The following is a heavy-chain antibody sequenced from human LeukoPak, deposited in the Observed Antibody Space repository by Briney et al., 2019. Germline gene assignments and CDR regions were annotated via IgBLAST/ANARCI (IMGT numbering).Heavy chain of an antibody. D-gene: IGHD4-11*01. Sequence: SETLSLTCTVSGYSISSGYYWGWIRQPPGKGLEWIGSIYHSGSTYYNPSLKSRVTISVDTSKNQFSLKLSSVTAADTAVYYCARGGGPLQSFDYWGQGTLVTVSS. J-gene: IGHJ4*02. CDR3: ARGGGPLQSFDY. CDR1: GYSISSGYY. V-gene: IGHV4-38-2*02. CDR2: IYHSGST.